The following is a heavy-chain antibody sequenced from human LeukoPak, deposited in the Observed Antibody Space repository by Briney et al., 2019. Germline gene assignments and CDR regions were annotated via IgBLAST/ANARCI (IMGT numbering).Heavy chain of an antibody. Sequence: GGSLRLSCAASAFAVSSNYMSWVRQAPGKGLEWVSIIYSGGSTYYADSVKGRFTISRDNSKNTLYLQMNSLRAEDTAVYYCARDSFRNDVGGFWGQATLVTVSS. D-gene: IGHD1-1*01. CDR3: ARDSFRNDVGGF. CDR1: AFAVSSNY. J-gene: IGHJ4*02. V-gene: IGHV3-66*01. CDR2: IYSGGST.